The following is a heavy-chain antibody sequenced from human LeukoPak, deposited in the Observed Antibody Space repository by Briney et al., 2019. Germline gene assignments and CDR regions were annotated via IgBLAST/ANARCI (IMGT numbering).Heavy chain of an antibody. J-gene: IGHJ3*02. CDR3: ARGPYYFDSSGAFDI. CDR1: GNSISSGDYY. D-gene: IGHD3-22*01. V-gene: IGHV4-61*02. Sequence: TLSLTCTVSGNSISSGDYYWSWIRQPAGKGLEWIGRIYTSGSTNYNPSLKSRVTISVDTSKNQFSLKLSSVTAADSAVFYCARGPYYFDSSGAFDIWGQGTMVTVSS. CDR2: IYTSGST.